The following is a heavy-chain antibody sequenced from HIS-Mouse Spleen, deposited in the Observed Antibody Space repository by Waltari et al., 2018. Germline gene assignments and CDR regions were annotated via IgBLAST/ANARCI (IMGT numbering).Heavy chain of an antibody. CDR1: GVTFGSYG. Sequence: QVQLVESGGGVVQPGRSLSLACAASGVTFGSYGMHWVREAPGKGLEWVAVISYDGSNKYYADSVKGRFTISRDNSKNTLYLQMNSLRAEDTAVYYCAKASSGWLDYWGQGTLVTVSS. CDR3: AKASSGWLDY. D-gene: IGHD6-19*01. J-gene: IGHJ4*02. CDR2: ISYDGSNK. V-gene: IGHV3-30*18.